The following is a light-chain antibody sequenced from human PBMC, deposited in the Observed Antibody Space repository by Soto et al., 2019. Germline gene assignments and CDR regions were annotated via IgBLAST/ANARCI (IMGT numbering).Light chain of an antibody. CDR3: QQYGSSSYT. CDR2: GAS. CDR1: QTVRSSY. V-gene: IGKV3-20*01. Sequence: EIVLTQSPGTLSLSPGERATLSCRASQTVRSSYLTWYQQKPGQAPRLLIYGASSRATGIPDRFSGSGSGTDFTLTISRLEPEDFAVYYWQQYGSSSYTFGQGTKLEIK. J-gene: IGKJ2*01.